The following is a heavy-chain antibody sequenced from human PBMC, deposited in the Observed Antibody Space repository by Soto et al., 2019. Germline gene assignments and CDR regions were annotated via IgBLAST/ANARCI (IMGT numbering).Heavy chain of an antibody. CDR3: AAIYSYGYWYYYYYMEV. D-gene: IGHD5-18*01. Sequence: SETLSLTCTVSGGSISSYYWGWIRQPPGKGLEWIGEINHSGSTNYNPSLKSRVTISVDTSKNQFSLKLSSVTAADTAVYYCAAIYSYGYWYYYYYMEVWGKGTTVTVSS. CDR1: GGSISSYY. CDR2: INHSGST. J-gene: IGHJ6*03. V-gene: IGHV4-34*01.